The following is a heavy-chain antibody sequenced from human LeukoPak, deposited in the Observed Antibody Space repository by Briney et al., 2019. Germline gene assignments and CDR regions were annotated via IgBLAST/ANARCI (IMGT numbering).Heavy chain of an antibody. CDR2: INHSGST. V-gene: IGHV4-34*01. D-gene: IGHD6-13*01. Sequence: GSLRLSCAASGFTFSSYWMSWVRQPPGKGLEWIGEINHSGSTNYNPSLKSRVTISVDTSKNQFSLKLSSVTAADTAVYYCARGLGRYSSSWYVHRKFDPWGQGTLVTVSS. CDR3: ARGLGRYSSSWYVHRKFDP. CDR1: GFTFSSYW. J-gene: IGHJ5*02.